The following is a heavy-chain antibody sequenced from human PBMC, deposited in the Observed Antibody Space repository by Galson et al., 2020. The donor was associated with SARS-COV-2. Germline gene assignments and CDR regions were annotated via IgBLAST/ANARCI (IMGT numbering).Heavy chain of an antibody. CDR3: ARGPQSSGWYDH. Sequence: ASVKVSCTTSGYTFTNYYMHWVRQAPGQGLDWMGVINPYGGSTTYARKFQGRVTMTRDTSTTTVFMDLSSLISEDTAVYYCARGPQSSGWYDHWGQGTLVTVSS. V-gene: IGHV1-46*01. D-gene: IGHD6-19*01. CDR2: INPYGGST. J-gene: IGHJ5*02. CDR1: GYTFTNYY.